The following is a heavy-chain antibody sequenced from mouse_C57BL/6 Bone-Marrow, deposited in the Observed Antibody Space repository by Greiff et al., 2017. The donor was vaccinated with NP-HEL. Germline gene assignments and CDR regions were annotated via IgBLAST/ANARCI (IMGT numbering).Heavy chain of an antibody. D-gene: IGHD1-1*01. CDR3: ARIALFYYGSSYWYFDV. CDR1: GFSLSTFGMG. CDR2: IWWDDDK. J-gene: IGHJ1*03. Sequence: QVQLKESGPGILQPSQTLSLTCSFSGFSLSTFGMGVGWIRQPSGNGLEWLAHIWWDDDKYYNPALKSRLTISKDTSKNQVFLKIANVDTADTATYYCARIALFYYGSSYWYFDVWGTGTTVTVSS. V-gene: IGHV8-8*01.